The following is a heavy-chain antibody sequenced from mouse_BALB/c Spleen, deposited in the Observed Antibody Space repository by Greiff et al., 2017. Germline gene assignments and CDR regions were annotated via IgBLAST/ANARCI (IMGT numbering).Heavy chain of an antibody. CDR1: GFSLTGYG. CDR3: AREERLKGDAMDY. V-gene: IGHV2-6-7*01. Sequence: QVQLKESGPGLVAPSQSLSITCTVSGFSLTGYGVNWVRQPPGKGLEWLGMIWGDGSTDYNSALKSRLSISKDNSKSQVFLKMNSLQTDDTARYYCAREERLKGDAMDYWGQGTSVTVSS. J-gene: IGHJ4*01. CDR2: IWGDGST.